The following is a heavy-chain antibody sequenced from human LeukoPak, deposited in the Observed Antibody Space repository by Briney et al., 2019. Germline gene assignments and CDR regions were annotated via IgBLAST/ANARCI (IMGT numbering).Heavy chain of an antibody. D-gene: IGHD4-11*01. V-gene: IGHV3-53*01. CDR3: ARDFSNYQGRAFDY. J-gene: IGHJ4*02. Sequence: GGSLRLSCAASGFTVSSNYMSWVRQAPGKGLEWVSVIYSGGSTYYADSVKGRFTISRDNSKNTLYLQMNSLRAEDTAVYYCARDFSNYQGRAFDYWGQGTLVTVSS. CDR1: GFTVSSNY. CDR2: IYSGGST.